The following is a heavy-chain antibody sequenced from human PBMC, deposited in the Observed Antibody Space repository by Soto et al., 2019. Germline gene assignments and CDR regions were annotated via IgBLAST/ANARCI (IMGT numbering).Heavy chain of an antibody. Sequence: PGESLKISCKGSGYSFTSYWIGWVRQMPGKGLELMGIIYPGDSDTRYSPSFQGQVTISADKSISTAYLQWSSLKASDTAVYYCAKDLAQIAAPYSYYYYGMDVWGQGTTVTVSS. CDR3: AKDLAQIAAPYSYYYYGMDV. CDR2: IYPGDSDT. J-gene: IGHJ6*02. V-gene: IGHV5-51*01. D-gene: IGHD6-13*01. CDR1: GYSFTSYW.